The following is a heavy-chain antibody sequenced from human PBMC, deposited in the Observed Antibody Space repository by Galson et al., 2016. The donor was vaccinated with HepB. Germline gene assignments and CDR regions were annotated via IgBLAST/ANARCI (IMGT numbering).Heavy chain of an antibody. CDR2: ISGSGHYT. V-gene: IGHV3-23*01. CDR1: GFTFSSCA. Sequence: SLRLSCAASGFTFSSCAMSWVRQAPGKGLEWVSSISGSGHYTYYADSAKGRFTISRDDSKNTLFLQLNSLRAEDTAVYYCAKEFSYVLGATMQWVDYWGQGTLVTVPS. CDR3: AKEFSYVLGATMQWVDY. D-gene: IGHD1-26*01. J-gene: IGHJ4*02.